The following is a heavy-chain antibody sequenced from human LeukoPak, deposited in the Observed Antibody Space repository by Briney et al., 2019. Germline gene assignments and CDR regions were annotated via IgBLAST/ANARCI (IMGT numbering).Heavy chain of an antibody. CDR2: INTNTGNP. CDR3: ARDLEGVTGSWFDP. D-gene: IGHD3-16*01. Sequence: ASVKVSCKVSGYTLTELSMHWVRQAPGQGLEWMGWINTNTGNPTYAQGFTGRFVFSLDTSVSTAYLQISSLKAEDTAVYYCARDLEGVTGSWFDPWGQGTLVTVSS. V-gene: IGHV7-4-1*02. CDR1: GYTLTELS. J-gene: IGHJ5*02.